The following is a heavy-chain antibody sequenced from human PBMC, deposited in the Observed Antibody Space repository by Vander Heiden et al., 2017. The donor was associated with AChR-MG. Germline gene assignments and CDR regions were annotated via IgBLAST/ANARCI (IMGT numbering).Heavy chain of an antibody. CDR1: GYTLTGYY. V-gene: IGHV1-2*02. CDR2: INPNSGAT. Sequence: QVQLVQSGAEVKKPGASVKVSCKAAGYTLTGYYMHWVRQAPGQGLEWMGWINPNSGATNYAQKFQDRVTMTRDTSISTAYMEMSRLRSDDTAVYYCARDFDNYDSSGYGWFDPWGQGTLVTVSS. D-gene: IGHD3-22*01. J-gene: IGHJ5*02. CDR3: ARDFDNYDSSGYGWFDP.